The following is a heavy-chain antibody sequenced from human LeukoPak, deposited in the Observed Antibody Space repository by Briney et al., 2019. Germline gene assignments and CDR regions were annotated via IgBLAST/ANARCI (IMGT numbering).Heavy chain of an antibody. CDR3: AKAHGYSYGFSSPAYYYMDV. J-gene: IGHJ6*03. V-gene: IGHV3-23*01. Sequence: GGSLRLSCAASGFTFSSYAMSWVPQAPGKGLEWVSAISGSGGSTYYADSVKGRFTISRDNSKNTLYLQMNSLRAEDTAVYYCAKAHGYSYGFSSPAYYYMDVWGKGTTVTVSS. CDR1: GFTFSSYA. D-gene: IGHD5-18*01. CDR2: ISGSGGST.